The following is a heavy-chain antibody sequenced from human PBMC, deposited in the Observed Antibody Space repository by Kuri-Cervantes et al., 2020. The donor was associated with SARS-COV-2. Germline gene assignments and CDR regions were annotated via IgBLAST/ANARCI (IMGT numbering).Heavy chain of an antibody. Sequence: GGSLRLSCAASGYTFTSYYMHWVRQAPGQGLEWMGIINPSGGSTSYAQKFQGRVTMTRDTSTSTAYMELRSLRSDDTAVYYCASAENGGYYYGMDVWGQGTTVTVSS. D-gene: IGHD4-23*01. J-gene: IGHJ6*02. CDR1: GYTFTSYY. V-gene: IGHV1-46*03. CDR3: ASAENGGYYYGMDV. CDR2: INPSGGST.